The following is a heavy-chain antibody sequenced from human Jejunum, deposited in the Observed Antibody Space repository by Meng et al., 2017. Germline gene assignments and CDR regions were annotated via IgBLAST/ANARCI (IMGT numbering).Heavy chain of an antibody. Sequence: VEWVESGGGLVQPGVSLRLSCAASGFTFDNYAMNWVRQAPGKGLEWVSTISDSGGNTYYANSVRGRFTLSRDSSKNTLYLQMNSLRAEDTAVYFCVQDSLIAAAADYWGQGTLVTVSS. D-gene: IGHD6-25*01. CDR1: GFTFDNYA. CDR3: VQDSLIAAAADY. V-gene: IGHV3-23*04. J-gene: IGHJ4*02. CDR2: ISDSGGNT.